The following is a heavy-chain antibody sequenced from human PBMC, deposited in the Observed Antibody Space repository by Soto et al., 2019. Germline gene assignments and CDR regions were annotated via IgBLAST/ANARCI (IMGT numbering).Heavy chain of an antibody. V-gene: IGHV4-30-4*01. Sequence: SETLSLTCPVSGDSISRGYYYWCWIRQPPGKGLEWIGYIYYSGRTYYKPSLKSRVTISVDTSKNYFSLNLSSVTAADTAVYYCARRKDYYDNSGYYGNPYYFDYWGQGTAVTVSS. CDR3: ARRKDYYDNSGYYGNPYYFDY. CDR2: IYYSGRT. J-gene: IGHJ4*02. D-gene: IGHD3-22*01. CDR1: GDSISRGYYY.